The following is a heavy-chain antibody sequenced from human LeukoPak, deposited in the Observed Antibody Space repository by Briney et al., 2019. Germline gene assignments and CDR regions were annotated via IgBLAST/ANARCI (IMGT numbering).Heavy chain of an antibody. V-gene: IGHV4-59*01. CDR3: ARGARYFDWLFSR. CDR1: GGSISSYY. D-gene: IGHD3-9*01. CDR2: IYYSGST. J-gene: IGHJ4*02. Sequence: PSETLSLTCTVSGGSISSYYWSWFRQPPGKGLEWIGYIYYSGSTNYNPSLKSRVTISVDTSKNQFSLKLSSVTAADTAVYYCARGARYFDWLFSRWGQGTLVTVSS.